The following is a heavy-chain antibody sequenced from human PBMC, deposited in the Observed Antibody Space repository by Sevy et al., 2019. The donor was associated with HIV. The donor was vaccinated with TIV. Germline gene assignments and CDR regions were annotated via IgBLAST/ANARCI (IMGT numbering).Heavy chain of an antibody. CDR2: INHSGST. CDR1: GGSFSGYY. V-gene: IGHV4-34*01. J-gene: IGHJ6*03. CDR3: ARGGDSSGYHRYMDV. Sequence: SETLSLTCAVYGGSFSGYYWSWIRQPPGKGLEWIGEINHSGSTNYNPSLKSRVTISVDTSKNQFSLKLSSVTAADTAVYYCARGGDSSGYHRYMDVWGKGTTVTVSS. D-gene: IGHD3-22*01.